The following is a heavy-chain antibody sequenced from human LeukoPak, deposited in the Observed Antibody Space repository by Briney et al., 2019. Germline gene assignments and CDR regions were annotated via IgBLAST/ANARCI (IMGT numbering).Heavy chain of an antibody. CDR1: GGXISTYY. CDR3: ARGRSGGDWFDS. V-gene: IGHV4-59*01. J-gene: IGHJ5*01. D-gene: IGHD3-10*01. Sequence: PSETLSLTCTVFGGXISTYYWTWIRQPPGKGLEWIGYNHYTGSTNHNPSLKSRVTMSVDTSKNQFSLKLSSVTAADTAVYYCARGRSGGDWFDSWGQGTLVTVSS. CDR2: NHYTGST.